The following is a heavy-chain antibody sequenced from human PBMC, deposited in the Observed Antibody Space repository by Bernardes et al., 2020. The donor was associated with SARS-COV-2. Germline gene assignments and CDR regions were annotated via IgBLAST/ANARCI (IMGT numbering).Heavy chain of an antibody. Sequence: SGPTLVKPTQTLTLTCTFSGFSLSTSGMCVSWIRQPPGKALEWLARIDWDDDKYYSTSLKTRLTISKDTSKNQVVLTMTNMDPVDTATYYCARIMITFGGVGAYYYYGMDVWGQGTTVTVSS. CDR2: IDWDDDK. CDR3: ARIMITFGGVGAYYYYGMDV. CDR1: GFSLSTSGMC. V-gene: IGHV2-70*11. D-gene: IGHD3-16*01. J-gene: IGHJ6*02.